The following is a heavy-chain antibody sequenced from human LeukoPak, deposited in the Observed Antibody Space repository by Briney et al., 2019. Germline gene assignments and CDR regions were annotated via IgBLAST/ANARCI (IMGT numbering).Heavy chain of an antibody. J-gene: IGHJ4*02. CDR3: ARAYGDYTSLDY. CDR2: IISSSTYI. CDR1: GFTFSSYS. D-gene: IGHD4-17*01. Sequence: PGGSLRLSCAASGFTFSSYSMNWVRQAPGEGLEWVSSIISSSTYIYYADSVKGRFTISRDNAKNSLYLQMNSLRAEDTAVYYCARAYGDYTSLDYWGQGTLVTVSS. V-gene: IGHV3-21*01.